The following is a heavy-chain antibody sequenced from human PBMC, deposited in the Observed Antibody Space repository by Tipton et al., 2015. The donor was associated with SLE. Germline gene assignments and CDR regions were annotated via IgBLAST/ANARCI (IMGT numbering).Heavy chain of an antibody. CDR1: GDSINSYY. J-gene: IGHJ6*03. CDR3: PRETPVTTRVVYYYYMDV. V-gene: IGHV4-59*12. D-gene: IGHD4-11*01. Sequence: TLSLTCTVSGDSINSYYWSWIRQPPGEGLEWIGYIYYRGSTNYNPSLMSRVTISADTSKNQFSLKLSSVTAADTAVYYCPRETPVTTRVVYYYYMDVWGKGTTVTISS. CDR2: IYYRGST.